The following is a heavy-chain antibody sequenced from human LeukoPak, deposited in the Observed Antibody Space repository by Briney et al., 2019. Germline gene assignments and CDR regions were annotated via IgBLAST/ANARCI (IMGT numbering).Heavy chain of an antibody. J-gene: IGHJ4*02. CDR2: IRSSSSTI. D-gene: IGHD1-1*01. CDR3: ALGGTYFDY. V-gene: IGHV3-48*01. Sequence: GGSLRLSCAASGFTFSSYSMNWVRQAPGKGLEWVSYIRSSSSTIYYADSVKGRFTISTDNANNSLYLQMNSLRAEDTAVYYCALGGTYFDYWGQGTLVTVSS. CDR1: GFTFSSYS.